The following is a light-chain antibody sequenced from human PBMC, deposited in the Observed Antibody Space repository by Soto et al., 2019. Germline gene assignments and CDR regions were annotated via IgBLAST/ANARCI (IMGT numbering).Light chain of an antibody. Sequence: LTQSPGTLSLSPGDRATLSCRASQNIGDNYLAWYQQKPGQAPRLLIYDASRRATGIPERFSGSGSGTDFTLTINRLEPEDFAVYYCQQFGRSPRFTFGPGTKVDIK. CDR3: QQFGRSPRFT. CDR1: QNIGDNY. V-gene: IGKV3-20*01. J-gene: IGKJ3*01. CDR2: DAS.